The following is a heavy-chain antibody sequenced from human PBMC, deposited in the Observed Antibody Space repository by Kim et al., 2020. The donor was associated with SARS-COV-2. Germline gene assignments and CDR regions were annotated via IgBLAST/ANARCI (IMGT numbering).Heavy chain of an antibody. CDR1: GFTFSAYW. D-gene: IGHD3-16*01. CDR2: ITDTGNVQ. J-gene: IGHJ2*01. V-gene: IGHV3-74*01. Sequence: GGSLRLSCTASGFTFSAYWMHWVRQAPGKGLVWVSCITDTGNVQSYADSVKGRFTSSRDNAKNTLYLQMNSLRAEDTAVYYCARDWGVPDDDWRFDLWGRGTLVTVSS. CDR3: ARDWGVPDDDWRFDL.